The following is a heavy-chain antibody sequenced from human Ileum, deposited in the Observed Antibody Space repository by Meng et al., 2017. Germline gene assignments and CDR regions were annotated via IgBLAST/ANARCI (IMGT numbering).Heavy chain of an antibody. Sequence: GESLKISCAASGFMFSTSWMTWVRQAPGKGLEWVANIKGDATEKNYVDSVKGRFTISRDNAKNSLYLQMNSLSAEDTALYYCATNNVPYAFDFWGQGTMVTVSS. CDR1: GFMFSTSW. D-gene: IGHD3-10*02. V-gene: IGHV3-7*01. CDR2: IKGDATEK. J-gene: IGHJ3*01. CDR3: ATNNVPYAFDF.